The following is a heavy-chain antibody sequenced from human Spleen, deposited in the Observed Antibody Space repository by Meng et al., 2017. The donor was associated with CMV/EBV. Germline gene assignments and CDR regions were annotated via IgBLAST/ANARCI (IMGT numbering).Heavy chain of an antibody. J-gene: IGHJ4*02. Sequence: ASVKVSCKASGYIFIDYYMHWVRQAPGQGLEWMGRINPNTGGTSYAQNFQGRVTMTRDTSISTAYMELSRLRSDDTAVYYCATPQRAVAGTWGQGTLVTVSS. CDR1: GYIFIDYY. CDR3: ATPQRAVAGT. V-gene: IGHV1-2*06. D-gene: IGHD6-19*01. CDR2: INPNTGGT.